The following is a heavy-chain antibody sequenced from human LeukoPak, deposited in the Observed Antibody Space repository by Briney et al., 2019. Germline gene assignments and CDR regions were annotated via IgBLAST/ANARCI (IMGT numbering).Heavy chain of an antibody. J-gene: IGHJ4*02. CDR2: IIPIFGTA. D-gene: IGHD3-22*01. CDR1: GGTFSSYA. Sequence: SVKVSCKASGGTFSSYAISWVGQAPGQGLEWMGGIIPIFGTANYAQKFQGRVTITTDESTSTAYMELSSLRSEDTAVYYCAENYYDSSGYYSPVGYWGQGTLVTVSS. V-gene: IGHV1-69*05. CDR3: AENYYDSSGYYSPVGY.